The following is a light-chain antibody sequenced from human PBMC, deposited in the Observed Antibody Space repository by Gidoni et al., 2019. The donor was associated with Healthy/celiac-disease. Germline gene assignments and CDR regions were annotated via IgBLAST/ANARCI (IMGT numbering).Light chain of an antibody. V-gene: IGKV3-20*01. CDR2: GAS. J-gene: IGKJ2*01. CDR1: QSVSSSY. CDR3: QQYGSSLYT. Sequence: EIVLTQSPGTLSLSPGERATLSCRASQSVSSSYLAWYQQKPGQAPRLLIYGASSRATGIPDRFSGSGSGTDFTLTLSRLEPEDFAVYSCQQYGSSLYTFGQXTKLEIK.